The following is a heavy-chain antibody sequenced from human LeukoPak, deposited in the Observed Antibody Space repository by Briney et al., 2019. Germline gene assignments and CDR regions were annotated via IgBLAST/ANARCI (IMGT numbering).Heavy chain of an antibody. V-gene: IGHV1-2*02. Sequence: GASVKVSCKASGYTFIDYYIYWVRQAPGQGLEWMGSINPNSGGTNYERRFQGRVTMTRDTSISTAYMELSRVRSDDTAVYYCAMNWNPSGGFDYWGQGTLVTVSS. J-gene: IGHJ4*02. CDR1: GYTFIDYY. CDR3: AMNWNPSGGFDY. CDR2: INPNSGGT. D-gene: IGHD1-1*01.